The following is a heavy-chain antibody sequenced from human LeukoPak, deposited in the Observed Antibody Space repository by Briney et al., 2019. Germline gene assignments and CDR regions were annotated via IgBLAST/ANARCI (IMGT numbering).Heavy chain of an antibody. CDR2: ISSSSSYT. CDR3: ARDLRYYYDSSTYYHEYFQH. CDR1: GFTFSDYY. D-gene: IGHD3-22*01. Sequence: GGSLRLSCAASGFTFSDYYMDWIRQAPGKGLEWISYISSSSSYTKYADSVKGRFTISRDNGKKSLYLQMNSLRADDTAVYYCARDLRYYYDSSTYYHEYFQHWGQGTLVTVSS. J-gene: IGHJ1*01. V-gene: IGHV3-11*06.